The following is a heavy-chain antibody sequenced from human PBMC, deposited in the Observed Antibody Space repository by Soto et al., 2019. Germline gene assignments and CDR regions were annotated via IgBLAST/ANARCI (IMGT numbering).Heavy chain of an antibody. Sequence: ASVKVSCKASGGTLSSYAISWVRQAPGQGLEWMGGIIPIFGKANYAQKFQGRVTITADESTSTAYMELSSLRSEDTAVYYCAGRKGLRFLAWLFYFDYWGQGTLVTVSS. J-gene: IGHJ4*02. CDR1: GGTLSSYA. CDR3: AGRKGLRFLAWLFYFDY. V-gene: IGHV1-69*13. D-gene: IGHD3-3*01. CDR2: IIPIFGKA.